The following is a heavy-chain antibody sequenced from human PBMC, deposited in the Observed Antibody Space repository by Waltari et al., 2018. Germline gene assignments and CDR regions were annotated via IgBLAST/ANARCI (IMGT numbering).Heavy chain of an antibody. V-gene: IGHV4-39*07. J-gene: IGHJ3*02. D-gene: IGHD2-8*01. Sequence: QLQLQESGPGLVKPSETLSLTCTVSGGSISSSSYYWGWIRQPPGKGLEWIGSIYYSGSIYYNPSLKSRVTRSVDTSKNQLSLKLSSVTAADTAVYYCAREGYCTNGVCYPGAFDIWGQGTMVTVSS. CDR2: IYYSGSI. CDR1: GGSISSSSYY. CDR3: AREGYCTNGVCYPGAFDI.